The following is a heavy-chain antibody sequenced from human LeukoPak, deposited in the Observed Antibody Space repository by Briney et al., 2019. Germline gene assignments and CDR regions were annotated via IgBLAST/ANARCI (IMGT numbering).Heavy chain of an antibody. CDR2: IYTSGST. V-gene: IGHV4-61*02. CDR3: ARVGDLGAFDI. CDR1: GGSISSGSYY. J-gene: IGHJ3*02. Sequence: PSETLSLTCTVSGGSISSGSYYWSWIRQPAGTGLEWIGRIYTSGSTNYNPSLKSRVTISVDTSKNQFSLKLSSVTAADTAVYYCARVGDLGAFDIWGQGTMVTVSS. D-gene: IGHD3-3*01.